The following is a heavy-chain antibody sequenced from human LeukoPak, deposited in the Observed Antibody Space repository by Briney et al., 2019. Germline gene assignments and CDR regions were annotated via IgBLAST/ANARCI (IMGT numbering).Heavy chain of an antibody. CDR3: AKDAGIAVAGRELYFDY. CDR2: ISYDGSNK. D-gene: IGHD6-19*01. J-gene: IGHJ4*02. CDR1: GFTFSSYG. Sequence: PGGSLRLSCSASGFTFSSYGMHWVRQAPGKGLERVAVISYDGSNKYYADSVKGRFTISRDNSKNTLYLQMNSLRAEDTAVYYCAKDAGIAVAGRELYFDYWGQGTLVTVSS. V-gene: IGHV3-30*18.